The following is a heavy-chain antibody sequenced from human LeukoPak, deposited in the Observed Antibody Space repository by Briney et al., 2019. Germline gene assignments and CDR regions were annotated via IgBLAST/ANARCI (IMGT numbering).Heavy chain of an antibody. CDR3: ARGKDSSLPFQH. Sequence: GGSLRLSCAASGFTVSGTYMSWVRQAPGKGLEWVSVIYSAGDTFSADSVKGRFTISRDNSKNTVYLQMNSLRAEDTAVYYCARGKDSSLPFQHWGQGTLVTVSS. D-gene: IGHD3-22*01. CDR2: IYSAGDT. V-gene: IGHV3-53*01. CDR1: GFTVSGTY. J-gene: IGHJ1*01.